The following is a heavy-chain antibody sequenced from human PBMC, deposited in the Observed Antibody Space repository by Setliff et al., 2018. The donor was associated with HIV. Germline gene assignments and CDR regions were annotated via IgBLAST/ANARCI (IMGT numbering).Heavy chain of an antibody. D-gene: IGHD1-26*01. Sequence: GGSLRLSCAASGFNVNNKYMSWVRQAPGKGLEWVSIIYSDDYTQYAASVKGRFTISRDDSKNSVFLQMNSLKTEDTAMYYCTRSKWGSGFDYWGQGTLVTVSS. CDR3: TRSKWGSGFDY. CDR2: IYSDDYT. CDR1: GFNVNNKY. J-gene: IGHJ4*02. V-gene: IGHV3-66*01.